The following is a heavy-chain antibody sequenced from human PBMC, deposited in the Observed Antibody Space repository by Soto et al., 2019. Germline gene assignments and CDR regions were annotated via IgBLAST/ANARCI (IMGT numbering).Heavy chain of an antibody. Sequence: VQLVESGGGLVQPGGSLRLSCAASGFTLDDYTMHWVRQAPGKGLERVAGVGWNGGDIVYADSVKGRFTVSRDNTKNSLYLEMNSLRTEDTAIYYCAKDRAVVVPVSTSYFHYYGLDVWGQGTTVTVS. CDR3: AKDRAVVVPVSTSYFHYYGLDV. V-gene: IGHV3-9*01. D-gene: IGHD2-2*01. J-gene: IGHJ6*02. CDR1: GFTLDDYT. CDR2: VGWNGGDI.